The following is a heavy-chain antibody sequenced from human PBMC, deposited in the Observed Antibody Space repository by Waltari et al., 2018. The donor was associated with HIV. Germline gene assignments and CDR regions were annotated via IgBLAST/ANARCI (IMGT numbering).Heavy chain of an antibody. Sequence: EVQLVEAGGGLVKPGGPLRLSCVGSGVTFPTAWTGWGREAPGKGLEWVGRIKSKTDGGTTDYAAPVKGRFYISRDDSKNRVFLQMNSLKTEDTAVYYCTTVSHDFWSGYYYDYFDHWGQGTLATVSS. D-gene: IGHD3-3*01. CDR2: IKSKTDGGTT. CDR3: TTVSHDFWSGYYYDYFDH. J-gene: IGHJ4*02. V-gene: IGHV3-15*01. CDR1: GVTFPTAW.